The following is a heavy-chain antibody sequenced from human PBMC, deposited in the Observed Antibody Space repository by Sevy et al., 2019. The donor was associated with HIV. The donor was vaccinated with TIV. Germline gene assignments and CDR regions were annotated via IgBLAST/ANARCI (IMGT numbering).Heavy chain of an antibody. CDR2: ISGSGGST. J-gene: IGHJ4*02. CDR3: AKEKVSYYYDSSGYYDY. CDR1: GFTFSSYA. D-gene: IGHD3-22*01. V-gene: IGHV3-23*01. Sequence: GGSLRLSCAASGFTFSSYAMSWVRQAPGKGLEWVSAISGSGGSTYYADSVKGRFTISRDNSKNTLYLQMNSLGAEDTAVYYCAKEKVSYYYDSSGYYDYWGQGTLVTVSS.